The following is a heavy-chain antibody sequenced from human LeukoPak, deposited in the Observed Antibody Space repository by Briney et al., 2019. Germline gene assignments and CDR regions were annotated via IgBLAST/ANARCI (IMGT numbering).Heavy chain of an antibody. V-gene: IGHV4-34*01. D-gene: IGHD5-24*01. CDR3: AIGDMAQWDAFDI. CDR2: IYYSGST. Sequence: PSETLSLTCAVYGGSFSGYYWSWIRQPPGKGLGWIGSIYYSGSTYYNPSLKSRVTISVDTSKNQFSLKLSSVTAADTAVYYCAIGDMAQWDAFDIWGQGTMVTVSS. J-gene: IGHJ3*02. CDR1: GGSFSGYY.